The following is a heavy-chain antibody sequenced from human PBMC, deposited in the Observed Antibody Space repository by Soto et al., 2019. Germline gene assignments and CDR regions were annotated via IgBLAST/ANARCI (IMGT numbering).Heavy chain of an antibody. CDR3: AREGVDSSGYEYYFDY. CDR1: GFTFSSYA. CDR2: ISYDGSNK. V-gene: IGHV3-30-3*01. D-gene: IGHD3-22*01. J-gene: IGHJ4*02. Sequence: QVQLVESGGGVVQPGRSLRLSCAASGFTFSSYAMHWVRQAPGKGLEWVAVISYDGSNKYYADSVKGRFTISRDNSKKTLYLQMNSLRAEDTAVYYCAREGVDSSGYEYYFDYWGQGTLVTVSS.